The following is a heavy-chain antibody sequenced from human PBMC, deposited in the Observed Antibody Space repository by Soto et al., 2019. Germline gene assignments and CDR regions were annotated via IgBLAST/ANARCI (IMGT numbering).Heavy chain of an antibody. J-gene: IGHJ6*02. CDR1: GFTFRTYW. CDR2: IKQDGSER. V-gene: IGHV3-7*03. D-gene: IGHD3-16*01. CDR3: AREFPYHCGLDV. Sequence: PGGSLRLSCAASGFTFRTYWMTWVRQAPGKGLEWVANIKQDGSERYYVDSVKGRFTISRDNAKNSLYLQMNSLRAEDTAVYYCAREFPYHCGLDVWGQGTTVTVSS.